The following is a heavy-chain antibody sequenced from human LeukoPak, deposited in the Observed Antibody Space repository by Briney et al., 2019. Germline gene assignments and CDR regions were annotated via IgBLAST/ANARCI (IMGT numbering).Heavy chain of an antibody. V-gene: IGHV4-34*01. CDR2: INHSGTT. CDR3: ARHGVATWFDP. CDR1: GFTFGDYA. D-gene: IGHD2-15*01. J-gene: IGHJ5*02. Sequence: GSLRLSCTASGFTFGDYAMSWLRQPPGKGLEWIAEINHSGTTNYSPSLKSRVTISVDTSKNQFSLKLNSVTAADTAVYYCARHGVATWFDPWGQGTLVTVST.